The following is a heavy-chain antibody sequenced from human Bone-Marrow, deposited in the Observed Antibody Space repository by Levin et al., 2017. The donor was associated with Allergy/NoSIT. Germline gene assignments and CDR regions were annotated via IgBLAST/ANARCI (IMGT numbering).Heavy chain of an antibody. V-gene: IGHV5-51*01. J-gene: IGHJ6*02. CDR1: GYSFTSYW. CDR2: IYPGDSDT. Sequence: GESLKISCKGSGYSFTSYWIGWVRQMPGKGLEWMGIIYPGDSDTRYSPSFQGQVTISADKSISTAYLQWSSQKASDTAMYYCARRPIAAAGPTDVWGQGTTVTVSS. CDR3: ARRPIAAAGPTDV. D-gene: IGHD6-13*01.